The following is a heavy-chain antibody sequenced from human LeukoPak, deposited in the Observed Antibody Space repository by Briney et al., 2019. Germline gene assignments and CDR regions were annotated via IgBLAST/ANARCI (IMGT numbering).Heavy chain of an antibody. V-gene: IGHV3-21*04. CDR3: ARGQGITSYYYGMDV. CDR1: GFTFSSYS. CDR2: ISISSSYI. J-gene: IGHJ6*02. Sequence: GGSLRLSCAASGFTFSSYSISWVRQAPGKGLEWVSSISISSSYIYYADSVKGRFTISRDNSKNTLYLQMNSLRAEDTAVYYCARGQGITSYYYGMDVWGQGTTVTVSS. D-gene: IGHD1-14*01.